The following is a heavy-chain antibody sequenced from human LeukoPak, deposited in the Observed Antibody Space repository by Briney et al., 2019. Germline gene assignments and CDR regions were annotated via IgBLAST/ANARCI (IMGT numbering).Heavy chain of an antibody. V-gene: IGHV1-69*05. CDR3: ARVGYCSGGSCYGLYDY. D-gene: IGHD2-15*01. J-gene: IGHJ4*02. Sequence: ASVKVSCKASGGTFSSYAISWVRQAPGQGLEWMGRIIPIFGTANYAQKFQGRVTITTDESTSTAYMELSSLRSEDTAVYYCARVGYCSGGSCYGLYDYWGQGTLATVSS. CDR1: GGTFSSYA. CDR2: IIPIFGTA.